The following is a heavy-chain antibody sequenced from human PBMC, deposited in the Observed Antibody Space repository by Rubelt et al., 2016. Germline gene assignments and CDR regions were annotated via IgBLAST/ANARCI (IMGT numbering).Heavy chain of an antibody. V-gene: IGHV1-3*01. CDR3: TRGPAMRLRFDY. Sequence: QVQLVQSGAEVKKLGASVKVSCKASGYTFTSYAMHWVRQAPGQRLEWMGWINAGNGNTKYSRKFQGRVTITMDTSASTAYMELGSLRSEDTAVFYCTRGPAMRLRFDYWGQGTLVTVSS. D-gene: IGHD4/OR15-4a*01. CDR2: INAGNGNT. CDR1: GYTFTSYA. J-gene: IGHJ4*02.